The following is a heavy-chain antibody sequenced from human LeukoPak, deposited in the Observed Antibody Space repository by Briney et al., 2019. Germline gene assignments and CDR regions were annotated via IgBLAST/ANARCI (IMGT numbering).Heavy chain of an antibody. J-gene: IGHJ4*02. Sequence: PGGSLRLSCAASGFTFSDYDLRWVRQGPGKRLECLSDIWSEGTIADYAESVRGRFTISRDNSKNTLYLQMNSLRAEDTAIYFCARVGTAGTWTDYWGQGTLVTVSS. D-gene: IGHD3/OR15-3a*01. CDR3: ARVGTAGTWTDY. CDR1: GFTFSDYD. V-gene: IGHV3-33*03. CDR2: IWSEGTIA.